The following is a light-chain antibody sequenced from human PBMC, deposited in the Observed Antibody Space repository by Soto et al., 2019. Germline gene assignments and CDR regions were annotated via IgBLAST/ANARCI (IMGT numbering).Light chain of an antibody. J-gene: IGLJ1*01. CDR2: KNN. CDR1: SSNIGSNT. V-gene: IGLV1-47*01. Sequence: QSVLTQPPSASGTPGQRVTMSCSGSSSNIGSNTINWYQQIPGTAPKLLIYKNNQRPSGVPDRFSGSKSGTSASLAISGLRSEDEADYYFATWDDSLSGYVFGTGTKLTVL. CDR3: ATWDDSLSGYV.